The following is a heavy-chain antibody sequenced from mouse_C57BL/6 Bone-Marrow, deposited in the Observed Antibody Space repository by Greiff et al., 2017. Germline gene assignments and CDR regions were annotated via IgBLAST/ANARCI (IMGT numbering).Heavy chain of an antibody. V-gene: IGHV1-5*01. J-gene: IGHJ2*01. CDR3: TPQLGPYYFDY. CDR2: IYPGNSDT. D-gene: IGHD4-1*02. Sequence: EVQLQQSVTVLARPGASVKMSCKTSGYTFTSYWMHWVKQRPGQGLEWIGAIYPGNSDTSYNQKFKGKAKLTAVTSASTAYLELSSLTNEDSAVYYCTPQLGPYYFDYWGQGTTLTVSS. CDR1: GYTFTSYW.